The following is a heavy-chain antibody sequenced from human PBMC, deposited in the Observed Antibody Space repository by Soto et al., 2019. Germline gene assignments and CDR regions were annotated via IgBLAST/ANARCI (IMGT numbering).Heavy chain of an antibody. CDR3: ARETLRDAIDI. J-gene: IGHJ3*02. D-gene: IGHD2-21*02. Sequence: PXGSLRLTFVASGFDFRSYYMDWVRQAPGKGLEWVSNIRANDESIYYADSVKGRVSVSRDNAKNSLFLEMNSLRVDDTAVYYCARETLRDAIDIWGQGTMVTVSS. CDR1: GFDFRSYY. V-gene: IGHV3-48*03. CDR2: IRANDESI.